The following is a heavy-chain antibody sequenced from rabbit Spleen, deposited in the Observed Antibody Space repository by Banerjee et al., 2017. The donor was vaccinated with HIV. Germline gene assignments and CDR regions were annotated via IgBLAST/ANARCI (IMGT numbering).Heavy chain of an antibody. V-gene: IGHV1S45*01. CDR1: GFSFSNKAV. CDR2: INAVTGKA. D-gene: IGHD6-1*01. CDR3: ARASLDYVDYAYATDFHL. Sequence: QEQLVESGGGLVKPGASLTLTCKASGFSFSNKAVMCWVRQAPGKGLEWIACINAVTGKAVYASWAKGRFTISKTSSTTVTLQMTSLTAADTATYFCARASLDYVDYAYATDFHLWGPGTLVTVS. J-gene: IGHJ4*01.